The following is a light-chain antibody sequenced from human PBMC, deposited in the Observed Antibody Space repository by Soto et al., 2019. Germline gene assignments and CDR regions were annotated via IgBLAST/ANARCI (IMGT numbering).Light chain of an antibody. V-gene: IGKV1-39*01. CDR2: AAS. CDR3: QQSYSTPFT. J-gene: IGKJ3*01. Sequence: IQMTQSPSSLSASVGDRVTITCRASQSISSYLNWYQQTPGKATKLLISAASSLQGGVPSRVSGSGSGTDVTLTISSLQPEDFATYYCQQSYSTPFTFGPGTKVDIK. CDR1: QSISSY.